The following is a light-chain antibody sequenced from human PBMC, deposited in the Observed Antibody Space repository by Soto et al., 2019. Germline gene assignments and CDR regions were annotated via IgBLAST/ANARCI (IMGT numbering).Light chain of an antibody. Sequence: QSVLTQPASVSGSPGQSITISCTGTSSDVGSYNLVSWYQQHPGKAPKLMIYEVSKRPSGVSNRFSGSKSGNTASLIISGLQAEDEADYYCCSYAGSSPYVFGTGTKVTVL. CDR1: SSDVGSYNL. V-gene: IGLV2-23*02. CDR2: EVS. CDR3: CSYAGSSPYV. J-gene: IGLJ1*01.